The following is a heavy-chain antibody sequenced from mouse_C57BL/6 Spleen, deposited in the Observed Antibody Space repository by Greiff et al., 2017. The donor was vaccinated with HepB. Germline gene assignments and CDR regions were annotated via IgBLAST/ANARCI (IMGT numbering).Heavy chain of an antibody. CDR1: GYTFTSYW. CDR3: ARSNYDCSSEPYYFDY. V-gene: IGHV1-64*01. CDR2: IHPNSGST. Sequence: VQLQQPGAELVKPGASVKLSCKASGYTFTSYWMHWVKQRPGQGLEWIGMIHPNSGSTNYNEKFKSKATLTVDKSSSTAYMQLSSLTSEDSAVYYCARSNYDCSSEPYYFDYWGQGTTLTVSS. D-gene: IGHD1-1*01. J-gene: IGHJ2*01.